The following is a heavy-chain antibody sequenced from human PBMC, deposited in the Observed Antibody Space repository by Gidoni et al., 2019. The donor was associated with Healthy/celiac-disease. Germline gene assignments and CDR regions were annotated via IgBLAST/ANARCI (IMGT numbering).Heavy chain of an antibody. CDR1: GFTFSSYA. J-gene: IGHJ4*02. CDR3: AKSPMVRGLFDY. V-gene: IGHV3-23*01. Sequence: EVQLLESVGVLVQPGGSLSLSCAASGFTFSSYAMSWFRQAPGKGLEWVSAISGSGGSTYYADSVKGRFTISRDNSKNTLYLQMNSMRAEDTAVYYCAKSPMVRGLFDYWGQGTLVTVSS. CDR2: ISGSGGST. D-gene: IGHD3-10*01.